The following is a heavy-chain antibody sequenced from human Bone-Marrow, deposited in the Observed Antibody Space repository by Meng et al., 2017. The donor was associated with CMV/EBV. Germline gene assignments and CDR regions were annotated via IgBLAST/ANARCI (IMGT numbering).Heavy chain of an antibody. CDR3: ARDIIQDSGQTPEGP. V-gene: IGHV4-59*01. J-gene: IGHJ5*02. CDR2: IYYSGST. CDR1: GGSISSYY. D-gene: IGHD5-12*01. Sequence: GSLRLSCTVSGGSISSYYWSWIRQPPGKGLEWIGYIYYSGSTNYNPSLKSRVTISVDTSKNQFSLKLSSVTAADTAVYYCARDIIQDSGQTPEGPWGQGTLVTVSS.